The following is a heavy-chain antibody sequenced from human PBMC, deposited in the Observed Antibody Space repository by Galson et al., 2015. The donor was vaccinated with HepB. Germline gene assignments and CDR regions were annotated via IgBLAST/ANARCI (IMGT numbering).Heavy chain of an antibody. J-gene: IGHJ5*02. Sequence: PALVKPTQTLTLTCTFSGFSLNSREPRVSWIRQPPGKALEWLARIEWDNKKFYSASLKTRLTISKDTSKNQAVLTLTNVDPVDPATYYCVRIGPAAVDSWGLGTLVTVSS. CDR1: GFSLNSREPR. CDR3: VRIGPAAVDS. V-gene: IGHV2-70*04. CDR2: IEWDNKK. D-gene: IGHD6-13*01.